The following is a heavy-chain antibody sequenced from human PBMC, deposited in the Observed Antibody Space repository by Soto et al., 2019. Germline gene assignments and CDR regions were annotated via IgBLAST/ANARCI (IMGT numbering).Heavy chain of an antibody. D-gene: IGHD1-26*01. CDR3: AYYSWADAFDI. CDR2: INHSGST. J-gene: IGHJ3*02. V-gene: IGHV4-4*02. CDR1: GDSISSLNW. Sequence: PSETLSLTCAVSGDSISSLNWWSWVRQPPGKGLEWIGEINHSGSTNYNPSLKSRVTISVDTSKNQFSLKLSSVTAADTAVYYCAYYSWADAFDIWGQGTMVTVSS.